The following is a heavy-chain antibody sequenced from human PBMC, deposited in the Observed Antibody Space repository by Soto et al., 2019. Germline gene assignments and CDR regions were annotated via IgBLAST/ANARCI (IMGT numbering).Heavy chain of an antibody. CDR1: GGSISNLNW. CDR2: IYHSGST. V-gene: IGHV4-4*02. CDR3: ARVISEYYYDSSGYRGNWFDP. J-gene: IGHJ5*02. D-gene: IGHD3-22*01. Sequence: PSETLSLTCAVSGGSISNLNWWRWVRKPPGKGLEWIGEIYHSGSTNYNPSLKSRVTISVDKSKNQFSLKLSSVTAADTAVYYCARVISEYYYDSSGYRGNWFDPWGQGTLVTVSS.